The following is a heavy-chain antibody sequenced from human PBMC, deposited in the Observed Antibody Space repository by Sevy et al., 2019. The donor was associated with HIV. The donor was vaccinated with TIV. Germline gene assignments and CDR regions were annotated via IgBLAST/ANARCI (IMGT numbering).Heavy chain of an antibody. CDR2: INPNSSGT. D-gene: IGHD3-16*02. J-gene: IGHJ3*01. V-gene: IGHV1-2*04. CDR3: ARLRLGELSLSSCAFDV. CDR1: GYTFTGYY. Sequence: ASVKVSCKASGYTFTGYYMHWVRQAPGQGLEWMGWINPNSSGTNYPQKFQGWVTMTRDTSISTAYMELSRLRSDDTAVCYCARLRLGELSLSSCAFDVWGQGTMVTVSS.